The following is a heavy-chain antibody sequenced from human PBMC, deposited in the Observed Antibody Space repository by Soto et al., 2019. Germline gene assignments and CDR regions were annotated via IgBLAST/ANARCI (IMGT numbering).Heavy chain of an antibody. Sequence: QVQLVQSGAEVKTPGSSVKVSCTASRDTFNFYTLSWVRQAPGQGLEWMGRIIPMLGMSNYAQKFQGRVTMIADKSTSTAYMGLSSLRSEDTALDYCATNYGSGSAHFDNWGQGTLVTVSS. CDR2: IIPMLGMS. D-gene: IGHD3-10*01. V-gene: IGHV1-69*02. J-gene: IGHJ4*02. CDR3: ATNYGSGSAHFDN. CDR1: RDTFNFYT.